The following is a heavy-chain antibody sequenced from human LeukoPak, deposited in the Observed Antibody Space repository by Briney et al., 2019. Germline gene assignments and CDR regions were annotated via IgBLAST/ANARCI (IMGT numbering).Heavy chain of an antibody. CDR1: GFTVSSNY. CDR3: ARDPVVAMVDWFDL. V-gene: IGHV3-66*01. J-gene: IGHJ5*02. Sequence: GGSLRLSCAASGFTVSSNYMSWVRQAPGKGLEWVSVIYSGGSTYYADSVKGRFTISRDNSKNTLYLQMNSLRAEDTAVYYCARDPVVAMVDWFDLWGQGTLVTVSS. CDR2: IYSGGST. D-gene: IGHD2-2*01.